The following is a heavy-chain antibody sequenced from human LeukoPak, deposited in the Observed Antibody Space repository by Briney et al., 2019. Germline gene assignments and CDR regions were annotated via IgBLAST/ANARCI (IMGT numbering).Heavy chain of an antibody. Sequence: PGGSLRLSCAASGFTFSSYAMSWVRQAPGKGLEWVSTISASGGGAYYADSVKGRFTISRDNSKITLYQQMNSLRVEDTAIYFCAKDLGGGSPAFDIWGQGTLVTVSS. D-gene: IGHD3-16*01. CDR2: ISASGGGA. CDR1: GFTFSSYA. J-gene: IGHJ3*02. V-gene: IGHV3-23*01. CDR3: AKDLGGGSPAFDI.